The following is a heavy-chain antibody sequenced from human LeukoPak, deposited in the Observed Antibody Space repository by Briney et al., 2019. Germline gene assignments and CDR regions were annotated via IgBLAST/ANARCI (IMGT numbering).Heavy chain of an antibody. Sequence: GSLRLSCAASGFHFTTYWMGWIRQPPGKGLEWIGEINHSGSTNYNPSLKSRVTISVDTSKNQFSLKLSSVTAADTAVYYCARERGYCSNGICLYYYYYYMDVWGKGTTVTVSS. CDR3: ARERGYCSNGICLYYYYYYMDV. CDR2: INHSGST. D-gene: IGHD2-8*01. CDR1: GFHFTTYW. V-gene: IGHV4-34*01. J-gene: IGHJ6*03.